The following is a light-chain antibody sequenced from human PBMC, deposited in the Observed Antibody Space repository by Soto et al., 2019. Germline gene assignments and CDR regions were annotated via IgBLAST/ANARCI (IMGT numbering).Light chain of an antibody. CDR3: QQYDTLLT. CDR1: QDIRNY. V-gene: IGKV1-33*01. J-gene: IGKJ4*01. CDR2: DAS. Sequence: DIQMTQSPSSLSVSVGDKVTITCQASQDIRNYLNWYQQKPGKAPKLLIYDASYLETGVPSRFSGRGSGTDFTFTISGLQPEDIATYYCQQYDTLLTFGGGTKVDIK.